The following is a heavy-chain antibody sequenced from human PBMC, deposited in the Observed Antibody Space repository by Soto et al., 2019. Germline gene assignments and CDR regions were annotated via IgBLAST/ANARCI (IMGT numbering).Heavy chain of an antibody. CDR1: GYTCTSYA. CDR2: ISSYNGNT. CDR3: ASVGSRYSSSWYQGY. D-gene: IGHD6-13*01. Sequence: QVQLVQSGAEVKKPGASVKVSCKASGYTCTSYAITWVRQAPGQGLEWMGWISSYNGNTNYAEKLQGRVTMTTDTSTNTVYMELRSLRSDDTAVYYCASVGSRYSSSWYQGYWGQGTLVTVSS. V-gene: IGHV1-18*01. J-gene: IGHJ4*02.